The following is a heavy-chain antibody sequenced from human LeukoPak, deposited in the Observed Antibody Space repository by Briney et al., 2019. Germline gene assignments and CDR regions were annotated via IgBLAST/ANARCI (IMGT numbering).Heavy chain of an antibody. CDR3: ARNGSGSYLIYYYYYYGMDV. CDR1: GFTFSDYY. J-gene: IGHJ6*02. Sequence: PGGSLRLSCAASGFTFSDYYMSWIRQAPGKGLEWVSYISSSGSTIYYADSVKGRFAISRDNAKNSLYLQMNSLRAGDTAVYYCARNGSGSYLIYYYYYYGMDVWGQGTTVTVSS. V-gene: IGHV3-11*01. CDR2: ISSSGSTI. D-gene: IGHD3-10*01.